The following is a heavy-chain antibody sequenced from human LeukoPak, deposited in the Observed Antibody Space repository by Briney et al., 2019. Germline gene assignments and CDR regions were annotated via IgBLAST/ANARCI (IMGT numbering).Heavy chain of an antibody. CDR1: DGSISNLY. D-gene: IGHD2-15*01. CDR3: ARRNQVASWYFDL. Sequence: SETLSLTCTVSDGSISNLYWSWIRQPPGKGPEWIGNVYYSGVTNYNPSLKSRVTISIDTSKNQFSLNLSSVTAADTAMYYCARRNQVASWYFDLWGRGTLVTVSS. V-gene: IGHV4-59*08. CDR2: VYYSGVT. J-gene: IGHJ2*01.